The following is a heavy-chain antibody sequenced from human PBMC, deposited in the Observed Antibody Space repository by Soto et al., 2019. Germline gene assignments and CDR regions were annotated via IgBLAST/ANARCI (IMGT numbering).Heavy chain of an antibody. Sequence: ASVKVSCKASGNTFRNYAIHWVRQAPGQRLEWMGWINAGNGNTKYSQKFQGRVTITRDTSASTAYMELSSLRSEDTAVYYCARANTMVRGVTPLGYWGQGTLVTVSS. J-gene: IGHJ4*02. CDR3: ARANTMVRGVTPLGY. V-gene: IGHV1-3*01. CDR1: GNTFRNYA. CDR2: INAGNGNT. D-gene: IGHD3-10*01.